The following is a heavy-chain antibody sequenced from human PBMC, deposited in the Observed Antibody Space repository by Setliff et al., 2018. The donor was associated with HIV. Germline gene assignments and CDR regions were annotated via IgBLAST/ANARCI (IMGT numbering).Heavy chain of an antibody. CDR1: GFTFSSYA. CDR3: AKTIAALDY. D-gene: IGHD6-13*01. CDR2: ISSSGGST. J-gene: IGHJ4*02. V-gene: IGHV3-23*01. Sequence: GGSLRLSCAASGFTFSSYAMSWVRQAPGKGLDWVSAISSSGGSTYYADSVKGRFTISRDNSRDTLYLQMNSLIVEDTAVYFCAKTIAALDYWGQGTLVTVSS.